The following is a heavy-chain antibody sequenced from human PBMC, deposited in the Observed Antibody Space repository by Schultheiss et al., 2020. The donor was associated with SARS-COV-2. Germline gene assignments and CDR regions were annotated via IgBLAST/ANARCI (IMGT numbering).Heavy chain of an antibody. V-gene: IGHV3-21*01. D-gene: IGHD3-3*01. CDR1: GFTFSSYS. CDR2: ISSSSSYI. CDR3: ARDEYYDFWSGYYLYYYGMDV. J-gene: IGHJ6*02. Sequence: GGSLRLSCAASGFTFSSYSMNWVRQAPGKGLEWVSSISSSSSYIYYADSVKGRFTISRDNAKNSLYLQMNSLRAEDTAVYYCARDEYYDFWSGYYLYYYGMDVWGQGTTVTVSS.